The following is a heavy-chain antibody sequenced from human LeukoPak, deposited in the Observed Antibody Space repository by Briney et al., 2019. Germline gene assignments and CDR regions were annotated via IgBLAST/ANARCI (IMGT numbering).Heavy chain of an antibody. CDR3: ARHGHYCGGDCYLDY. Sequence: PSETLSLTCTVSGGSLSSSNYYWGWIRQPPGKGLEWIGSIHYSGSTYYNPSLKSRVTISVDTSKNPFSLKLISVTAADTAVYYCARHGHYCGGDCYLDYWGQGTLVTVSS. CDR2: IHYSGST. CDR1: GGSLSSSNYY. D-gene: IGHD2-21*02. V-gene: IGHV4-39*01. J-gene: IGHJ4*02.